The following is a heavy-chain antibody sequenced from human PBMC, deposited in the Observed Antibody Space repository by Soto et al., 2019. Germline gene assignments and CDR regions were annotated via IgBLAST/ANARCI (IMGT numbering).Heavy chain of an antibody. CDR1: SGSISSSNW. D-gene: IGHD6-19*01. Sequence: SETLSLTCAVSSGSISSSNWWSWVRQPPGKGLEWIGEIYHSGSTNYNPSLKSRVTISVDKSKNQFSLKLSSVTAADTAVYYCARRSVAGTGWDYYYYMDVWGKGTTVTVSS. CDR2: IYHSGST. J-gene: IGHJ6*03. CDR3: ARRSVAGTGWDYYYYMDV. V-gene: IGHV4-4*02.